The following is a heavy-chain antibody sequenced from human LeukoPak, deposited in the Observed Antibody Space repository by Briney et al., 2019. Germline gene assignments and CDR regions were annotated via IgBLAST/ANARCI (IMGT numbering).Heavy chain of an antibody. Sequence: SETLSLTCTVSGAPISNYYWSWTRQPPGKGLEWIGYIHNTGRTNYNPSLKSRVTISVDTSKNQFSLRLSSVTAADTAVYYCARTITVIKRYFDFWGQGTLVTVSS. CDR3: ARTITVIKRYFDF. CDR1: GAPISNYY. V-gene: IGHV4-4*09. D-gene: IGHD3-22*01. CDR2: IHNTGRT. J-gene: IGHJ4*02.